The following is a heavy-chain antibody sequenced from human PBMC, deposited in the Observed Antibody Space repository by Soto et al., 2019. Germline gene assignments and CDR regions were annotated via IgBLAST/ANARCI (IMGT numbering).Heavy chain of an antibody. J-gene: IGHJ4*02. D-gene: IGHD6-6*01. V-gene: IGHV4-4*02. Sequence: SETLSLTCAVSGGSISSSNWWSWVRQPPGKGLEWIGEIYHSGSTNYNPSLKSRVTISVDKSKNQFSLYLQMNSLRAEDSAVYYCAKDRTVAARHSDYWGQGTQVTVSS. CDR1: GGSISSSNW. CDR3: AKDRTVAARHSDY. CDR2: IYHSGST.